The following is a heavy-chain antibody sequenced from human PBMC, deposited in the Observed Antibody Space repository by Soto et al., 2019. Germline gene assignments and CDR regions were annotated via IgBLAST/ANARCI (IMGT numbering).Heavy chain of an antibody. CDR1: GFTFSSYA. V-gene: IGHV3-23*01. D-gene: IGHD6-13*01. J-gene: IGHJ4*02. CDR3: AKDGFRIAAPFVY. Sequence: GGSLRLSCAASGFTFSSYAMSWVRQAPGKGLEWVSGISGSGGSTYADSVKGRFTISRDNSKNTLYLRMNSLRAEDTAVYSCAKDGFRIAAPFVYWGQGSLVTVSS. CDR2: ISGSGGST.